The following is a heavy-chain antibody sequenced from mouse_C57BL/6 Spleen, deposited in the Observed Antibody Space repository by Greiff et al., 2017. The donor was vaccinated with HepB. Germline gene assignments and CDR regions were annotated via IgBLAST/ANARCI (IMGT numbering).Heavy chain of an antibody. D-gene: IGHD2-4*01. Sequence: EVHLVESGPGLVKPSQSLSLTCSVTGYSITSGYYWNWIRQFPGNKLEWMGYISYDGSNNYNPSLKNRISITRDTSKNQFFLKLNSVTTEDTATYYCARDDDYDAWFAYWGQGTLVTVSA. CDR3: ARDDDYDAWFAY. J-gene: IGHJ3*01. V-gene: IGHV3-6*01. CDR2: ISYDGSN. CDR1: GYSITSGYY.